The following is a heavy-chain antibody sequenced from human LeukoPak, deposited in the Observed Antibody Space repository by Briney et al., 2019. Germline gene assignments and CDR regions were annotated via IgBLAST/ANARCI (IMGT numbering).Heavy chain of an antibody. D-gene: IGHD3-22*01. CDR2: IIPIFGTA. V-gene: IGHV1-69*05. CDR1: GGTFSSYA. CDR3: ATAQYYYDSIGYIKPYYFDY. J-gene: IGHJ4*02. Sequence: SVKVSCKASGGTFSSYAISWVRQAPGQGLEWMGRIIPIFGTANYAQKFQGRVTITTDESTSTAYMELSSRRSEDTAVYYCATAQYYYDSIGYIKPYYFDYWGQGTLVTVSS.